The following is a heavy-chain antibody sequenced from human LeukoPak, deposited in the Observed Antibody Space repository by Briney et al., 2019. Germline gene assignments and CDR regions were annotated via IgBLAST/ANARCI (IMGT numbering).Heavy chain of an antibody. V-gene: IGHV1-2*02. CDR1: GYTFTCYY. CDR2: INPNSGGT. Sequence: ASVKVSCKASGYTFTCYYMHWVRQAPGQGLEWMGWINPNSGGTNFAQKFQGRVTMTRDTSISTAYMELSRLRSDDTAVYYCASHGYSYGQIDYWGQGTLVTVSS. CDR3: ASHGYSYGQIDY. J-gene: IGHJ4*02. D-gene: IGHD5-18*01.